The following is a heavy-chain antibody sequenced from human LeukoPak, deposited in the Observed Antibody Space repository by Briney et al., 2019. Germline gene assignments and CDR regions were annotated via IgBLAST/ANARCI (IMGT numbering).Heavy chain of an antibody. CDR1: GGSFSGYY. CDR2: INHSGST. D-gene: IGHD5-18*01. Sequence: SETLSLTCAVYGGSFSGYYWSWIRQPPGKGLEWIGEINHSGSTNYNPSLKSRVTISVDTSKNQFSLKLSSVTAADTAVYYCARGLRGYSYGPSFDYWGQGTLVTVSS. J-gene: IGHJ4*02. V-gene: IGHV4-34*01. CDR3: ARGLRGYSYGPSFDY.